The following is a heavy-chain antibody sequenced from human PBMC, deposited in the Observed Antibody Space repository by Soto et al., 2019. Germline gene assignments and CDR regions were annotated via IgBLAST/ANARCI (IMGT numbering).Heavy chain of an antibody. CDR3: AKDLRGPEAGTWLFDL. D-gene: IGHD6-13*01. CDR1: GLTFSNYS. Sequence: GSLRLACFASGLTFSNYSMCWVRRAPGTGLEWGSAITANGGRANYADSVQGRFTVSRDNSKNTLHMQMSSLRSEDTAVYYFAKDLRGPEAGTWLFDLWGRGTLGTVSS. J-gene: IGHJ2*01. V-gene: IGHV3-23*01. CDR2: ITANGGRA.